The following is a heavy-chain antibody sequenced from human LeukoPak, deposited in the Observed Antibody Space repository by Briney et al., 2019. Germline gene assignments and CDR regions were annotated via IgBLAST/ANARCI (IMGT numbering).Heavy chain of an antibody. V-gene: IGHV1-8*02. J-gene: IGHJ4*02. D-gene: IGHD5-12*01. CDR1: GGTFSSYA. CDR2: MNPNSGNT. Sequence: GASVKVSCKASGGTFSSYAISWVRQATGQGLEWMGWMNPNSGNTGYAQSFQGRVTMTRNTHISTAYMELSSLRSEDTAVYYCARVEENSGYSHIYWGQGTLVTVSS. CDR3: ARVEENSGYSHIY.